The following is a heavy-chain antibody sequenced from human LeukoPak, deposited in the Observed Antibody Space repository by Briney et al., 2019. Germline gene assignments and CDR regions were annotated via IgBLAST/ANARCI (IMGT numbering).Heavy chain of an antibody. J-gene: IGHJ3*02. V-gene: IGHV1-46*01. D-gene: IGHD2-2*02. CDR2: INPSGGST. CDR1: GYTFTTYY. CDR3: ARDPSHTGKYCSSTSCYTGNAFDI. Sequence: ASVKVSCKASGYTFTTYYMHWVRQAPGQGLEWMGIINPSGGSTTYAQKFQGRVTVTRDTSTSTVYMELSSLRSEDTAVYYCARDPSHTGKYCSSTSCYTGNAFDIWGQGTMVTVSS.